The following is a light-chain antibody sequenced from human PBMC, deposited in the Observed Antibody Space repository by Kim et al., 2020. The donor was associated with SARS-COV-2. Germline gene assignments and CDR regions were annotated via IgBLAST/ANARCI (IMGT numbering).Light chain of an antibody. J-gene: IGLJ3*02. CDR1: RGTFDSSF. V-gene: IGLV6-57*03. Sequence: KPVAISCTRNRGTFDSSFVQWYRQRPGSAPTTVIYEDDKRPSGVPDRFSGSVDSSSNSASLTISGLETEDEADYYCQSYSTNNLWVFGGGTKLTVL. CDR2: EDD. CDR3: QSYSTNNLWV.